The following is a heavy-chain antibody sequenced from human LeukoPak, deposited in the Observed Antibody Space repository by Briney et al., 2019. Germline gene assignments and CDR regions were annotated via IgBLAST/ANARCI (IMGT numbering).Heavy chain of an antibody. Sequence: GGSLRLSCAASGFTVSSNYMSWVRQAPGKGLEWVSVIYSGGSTYYADSVKGRFTISRDNSKNTLYLQMNSLRAEDTAVYYCAKDLFFGYCSSTSCRRPFDYWGQGTLVTVSS. D-gene: IGHD2-2*01. CDR1: GFTVSSNY. J-gene: IGHJ4*02. CDR3: AKDLFFGYCSSTSCRRPFDY. V-gene: IGHV3-66*01. CDR2: IYSGGST.